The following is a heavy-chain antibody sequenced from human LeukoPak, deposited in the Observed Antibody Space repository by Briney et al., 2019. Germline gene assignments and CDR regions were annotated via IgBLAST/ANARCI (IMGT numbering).Heavy chain of an antibody. CDR3: ARDGYYGSGRPFDY. D-gene: IGHD3-10*01. J-gene: IGHJ4*02. CDR2: IWYDGSEK. CDR1: GFNFNDSG. Sequence: GRSLRLSCAASGFNFNDSGMHWVRQAQGKGLEWVAVIWYDGSEKYYADSVKGRLTISRDNSKNTLYLQMNSLRADDTAVYYCARDGYYGSGRPFDYWGQGALVSVSS. V-gene: IGHV3-33*01.